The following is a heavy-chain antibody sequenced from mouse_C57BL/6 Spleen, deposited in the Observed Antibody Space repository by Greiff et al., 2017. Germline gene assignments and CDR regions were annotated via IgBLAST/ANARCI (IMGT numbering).Heavy chain of an antibody. CDR1: GYTFTSYW. J-gene: IGHJ4*01. V-gene: IGHV1-69*01. Sequence: VQLQQPGAELVMPGASVKLSCKASGYTFTSYWMHWVKQRPGQGLEWIGEIDPSDSYTNYNQKFKGKSTLTVDKSSSTAYMQLSSLTSEDSAVYYCARSAGYYYGSSYDAMDYWGQGTSVTVSS. CDR3: ARSAGYYYGSSYDAMDY. CDR2: IDPSDSYT. D-gene: IGHD1-1*01.